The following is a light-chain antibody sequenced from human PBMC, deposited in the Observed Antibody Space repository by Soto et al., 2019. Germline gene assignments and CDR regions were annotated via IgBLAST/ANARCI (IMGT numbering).Light chain of an antibody. Sequence: EIVMTQSPATLSVSPGERATLSCRASQSVGSNLAWYQQRPGQPPRLLMYGASTRPTGIPARFSGSGSGAEFTLTISSLQSEDFAVYYCQQYNNRPPWTFGQGTKVEIK. CDR2: GAS. CDR1: QSVGSN. V-gene: IGKV3-15*01. J-gene: IGKJ1*01. CDR3: QQYNNRPPWT.